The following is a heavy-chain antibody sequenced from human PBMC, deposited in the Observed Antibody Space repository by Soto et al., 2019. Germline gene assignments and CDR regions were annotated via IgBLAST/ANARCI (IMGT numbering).Heavy chain of an antibody. D-gene: IGHD2-21*01. Sequence: QEQLVESGGGVVQPGRSLRLSCAASGFIFSTYGMHWVRQAPGKGLEWVAVLWSDGTNKYYADSVKGRFTISRDTSTNTLYLQMNSLRAEDTAVYFCARAPTRSHLIEHWGQGTLVTVSS. CDR1: GFIFSTYG. CDR2: LWSDGTNK. J-gene: IGHJ1*01. CDR3: ARAPTRSHLIEH. V-gene: IGHV3-33*01.